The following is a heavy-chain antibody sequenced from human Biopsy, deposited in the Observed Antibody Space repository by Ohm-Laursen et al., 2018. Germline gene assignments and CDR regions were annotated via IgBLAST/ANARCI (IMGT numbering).Heavy chain of an antibody. J-gene: IGHJ1*01. CDR2: TIPILGTG. Sequence: SVKVSCKAPGGTFSNYGVNWVRQAPGQGLEWLGGTIPILGTGNYAQKFRGRVTVAADTSTSTATMELRSLRSDDTAVYYCATKLTGYFHHWGQGTLVIVSS. CDR3: ATKLTGYFHH. CDR1: GGTFSNYG. D-gene: IGHD3-9*01. V-gene: IGHV1-69*06.